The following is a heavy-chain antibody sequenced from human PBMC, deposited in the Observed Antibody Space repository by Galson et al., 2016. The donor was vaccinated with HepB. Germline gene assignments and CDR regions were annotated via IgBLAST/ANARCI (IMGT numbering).Heavy chain of an antibody. Sequence: TLSLTCTVSGGSFTTDGYYWSWIRQYPGKGLEWIGYISYSGSDYYNPSLKSRVNISVDTSKNQFSLEVTSVTAADTAVHYCTRVKTANYLGFDYWGQGTLVTVSS. V-gene: IGHV4-31*03. J-gene: IGHJ4*02. CDR3: TRVKTANYLGFDY. D-gene: IGHD2/OR15-2a*01. CDR1: GGSFTTDGYY. CDR2: ISYSGSD.